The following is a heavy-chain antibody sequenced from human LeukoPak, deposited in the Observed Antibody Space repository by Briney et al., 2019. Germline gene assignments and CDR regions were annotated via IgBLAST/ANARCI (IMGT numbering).Heavy chain of an antibody. Sequence: PGGSLRLSCAASGFTFSSYAMTWVRQGPGKGLEWVSDISGGGGSTYYADSVKGRFTISRDNSKNTLYLEMHSLRAEDTAVYHWAIYGDSGTKAFDMWGQGTMVTVSS. V-gene: IGHV3-23*01. J-gene: IGHJ3*02. CDR3: AIYGDSGTKAFDM. CDR2: ISGGGGST. D-gene: IGHD2-21*02. CDR1: GFTFSSYA.